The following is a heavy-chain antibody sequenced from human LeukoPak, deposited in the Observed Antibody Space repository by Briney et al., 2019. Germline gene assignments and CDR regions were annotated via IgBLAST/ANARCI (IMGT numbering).Heavy chain of an antibody. CDR1: GYSISSGYY. CDR2: IYHSGST. J-gene: IGHJ6*03. D-gene: IGHD3-9*01. V-gene: IGHV4-38-2*02. CDR3: AREQTNFDWLLSYYYYYYYMDV. Sequence: SETLSLTCTASGYSISSGYYWGWIRQPPGKGLEWIGSIYHSGSTYYNPSLKSRVTISVDTSKNQFSLKLSSVTAADTAVYYCAREQTNFDWLLSYYYYYYYMDVWGKGTTVTVSS.